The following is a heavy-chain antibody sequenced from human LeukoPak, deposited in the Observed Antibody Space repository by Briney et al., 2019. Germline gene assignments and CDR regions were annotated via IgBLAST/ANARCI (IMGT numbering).Heavy chain of an antibody. V-gene: IGHV4-4*02. CDR2: IYHGGST. CDR1: RGSISSPNW. J-gene: IGHJ3*02. D-gene: IGHD2-21*02. Sequence: SETLSLTCTVSRGSISSPNWWTWVRQPPGKGLEWIGEIYHGGSTNHNPSLISRLTISLDKSRNQVSLKLTSVTAADTAVYYCASRSATAPEGSDIWGQGTMVTVSA. CDR3: ASRSATAPEGSDI.